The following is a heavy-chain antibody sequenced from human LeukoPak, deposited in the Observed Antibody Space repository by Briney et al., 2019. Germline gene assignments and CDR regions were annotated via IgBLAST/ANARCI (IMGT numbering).Heavy chain of an antibody. CDR3: AKDVGYYYDSNGSAAFDI. CDR2: ISYDGSNK. J-gene: IGHJ3*02. Sequence: GRSLRLSCAASGFTFSSCGMHWVRQAPGKGLEWVAAISYDGSNKYYADSVKGRFTISRDNSKNTLYLQMNSLRAEDTAVYYCAKDVGYYYDSNGSAAFDIWGQGTMVIVSS. D-gene: IGHD3-22*01. V-gene: IGHV3-30*18. CDR1: GFTFSSCG.